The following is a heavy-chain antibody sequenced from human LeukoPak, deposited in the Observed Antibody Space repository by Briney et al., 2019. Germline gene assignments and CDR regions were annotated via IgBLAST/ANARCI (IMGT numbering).Heavy chain of an antibody. CDR3: ARGSSSWSSFDY. CDR2: TSACNGNT. J-gene: IGHJ4*02. Sequence: ASVKVSCKASGYTFTSYGISWVRQAPGQGLEWMGWTSACNGNTNYAQKLQGRVTMTTDTSTSTAYMELRSLRSDDTAVYYCARGSSSWSSFDYWGQGTLVTVSS. D-gene: IGHD6-13*01. V-gene: IGHV1-18*01. CDR1: GYTFTSYG.